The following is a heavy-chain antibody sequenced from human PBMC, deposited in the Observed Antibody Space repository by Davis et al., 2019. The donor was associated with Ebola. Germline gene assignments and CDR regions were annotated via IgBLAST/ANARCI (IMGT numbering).Heavy chain of an antibody. D-gene: IGHD2-8*01. CDR3: ARAGVSFDY. CDR1: GGSISSYC. Sequence: SETLSLTCTVSGGSISSYCWSWIRQPPGKGLEWIGYIYYSGSTNYNPSLKSRVTISVDTSKNQFSLKLSSVTAADTAVYYCARAGVSFDYWGQGTLVTVSS. J-gene: IGHJ4*02. CDR2: IYYSGST. V-gene: IGHV4-59*01.